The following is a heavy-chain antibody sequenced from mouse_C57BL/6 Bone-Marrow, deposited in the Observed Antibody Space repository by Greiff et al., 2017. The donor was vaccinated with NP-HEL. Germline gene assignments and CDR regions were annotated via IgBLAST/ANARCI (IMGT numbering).Heavy chain of an antibody. Sequence: QVQLQQPGAELVRPGTSVKLSCKASGYTFTSYWMHWVKQRPGQGLEWIGVIDPSDSYTNYNQKFKGKATLTVDTSSSTAYMQLSSLTSEDSAVYYCARFGLLRPFADWGQGTLVTVSA. D-gene: IGHD3-1*01. V-gene: IGHV1-59*01. CDR3: ARFGLLRPFAD. CDR1: GYTFTSYW. CDR2: IDPSDSYT. J-gene: IGHJ3*01.